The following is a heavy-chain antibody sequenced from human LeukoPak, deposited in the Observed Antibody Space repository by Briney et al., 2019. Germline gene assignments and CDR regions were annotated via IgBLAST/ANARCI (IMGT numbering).Heavy chain of an antibody. CDR2: IYYTGTT. V-gene: IGHV4-59*01. CDR3: AREDPQTTVPEGMDV. D-gene: IGHD4-17*01. J-gene: IGHJ6*02. CDR1: GGSISTYY. Sequence: SETLSLTCSVSGGSISTYYWSWIRQLPGKGLKWIGHIYYTGTTNYNPSLRSRVTISVDTSRNQFSLRLSSVTAADTAVYYCAREDPQTTVPEGMDVWGHGTTVIVSS.